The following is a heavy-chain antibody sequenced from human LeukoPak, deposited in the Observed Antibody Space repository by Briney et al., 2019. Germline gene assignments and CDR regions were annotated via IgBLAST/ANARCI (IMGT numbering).Heavy chain of an antibody. D-gene: IGHD2-2*02. CDR3: ARDRYCSSTSCYREDYYYYYMDV. J-gene: IGHJ6*03. V-gene: IGHV4-4*07. CDR2: TYTSGST. CDR1: GGSISSYY. Sequence: PSETLSLTCTVSGGSISSYYWSWIRQPAGKGLEWIGRTYTSGSTNYNPSLKSRVTISVDTSKNQFSLKLSSVTAADTAVYYCARDRYCSSTSCYREDYYYYYMDVWGKGTTVTVSS.